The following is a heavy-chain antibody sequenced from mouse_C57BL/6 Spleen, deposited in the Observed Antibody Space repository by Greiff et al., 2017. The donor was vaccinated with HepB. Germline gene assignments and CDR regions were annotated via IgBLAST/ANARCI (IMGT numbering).Heavy chain of an antibody. D-gene: IGHD1-1*01. CDR3: ASYYGSSYEAWFAY. CDR2: IWGVGST. Sequence: VKLMESGPGLVAPSQRLSITCTVSGFSLTSYGVDWVRQSPGKGLEWLGVIWGVGSTNYNSALKSRLSISKDNSKSQVFLKMNSLQTDDTAMYYCASYYGSSYEAWFAYWGQGTLVTVSA. V-gene: IGHV2-6*01. J-gene: IGHJ3*01. CDR1: GFSLTSYG.